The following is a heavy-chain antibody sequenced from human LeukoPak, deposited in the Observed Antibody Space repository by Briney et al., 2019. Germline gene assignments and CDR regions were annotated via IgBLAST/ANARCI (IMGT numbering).Heavy chain of an antibody. CDR3: AREVRSGYFYFDY. CDR1: GYSISSGYY. D-gene: IGHD5-12*01. CDR2: IRQSGTT. J-gene: IGHJ4*02. Sequence: SETLSLTCTVSGYSISSGYYWGWILQPPGKGLEWIGSIRQSGTTYHNPSLRSRVTISVDTSKNQFSLKVTSVTAADTAMYSCAREVRSGYFYFDYWGQGTLVTVSS. V-gene: IGHV4-38-2*02.